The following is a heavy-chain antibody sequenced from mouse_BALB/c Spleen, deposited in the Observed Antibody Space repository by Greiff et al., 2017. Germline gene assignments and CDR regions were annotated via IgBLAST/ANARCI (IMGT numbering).Heavy chain of an antibody. V-gene: IGHV1-5*01. CDR1: GYTFTSYW. Sequence: VQLQQSGTVLARPGASVKMSGKASGYTFTSYWMHWVKQRPGQGLEWIGAIYPGNSDTSYNQKFKGKAKLTAVTSTSTAYMELSSLTNEDSAVYYCTREGMITNAMDYWGQGTSVTVSS. CDR3: TREGMITNAMDY. CDR2: IYPGNSDT. J-gene: IGHJ4*01. D-gene: IGHD2-4*01.